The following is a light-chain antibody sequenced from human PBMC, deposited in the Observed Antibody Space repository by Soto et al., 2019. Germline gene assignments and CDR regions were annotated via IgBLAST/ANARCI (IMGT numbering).Light chain of an antibody. CDR3: SSDTRSSTL. CDR2: DVS. J-gene: IGLJ1*01. CDR1: SSDVGGYNY. V-gene: IGLV2-14*01. Sequence: QSVLTQPASVSGSPGQSITISCTGTSSDVGGYNYVSWYQQHPGKAPKLMIYDVSNRPSGVSNRFSGSKSGNTASLTISGLQAEDEADYYCSSDTRSSTLFGTGTKLTLL.